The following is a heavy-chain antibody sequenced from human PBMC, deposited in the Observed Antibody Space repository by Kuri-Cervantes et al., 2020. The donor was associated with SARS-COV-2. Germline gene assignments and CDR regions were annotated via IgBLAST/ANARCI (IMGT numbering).Heavy chain of an antibody. J-gene: IGHJ6*02. V-gene: IGHV3-30*18. CDR3: AKAGGGTAARPVPYYYYYGMDV. Sequence: RGSLRLSCAASGVTFSSYGMHWVRQAPGKGLEWVAVISYDGSNKYYADSVKGRFTISRDNSKNTLYLQMNSLRAEDTAVYYCAKAGGGTAARPVPYYYYYGMDVWGQGTTVTVSS. D-gene: IGHD6-6*01. CDR2: ISYDGSNK. CDR1: GVTFSSYG.